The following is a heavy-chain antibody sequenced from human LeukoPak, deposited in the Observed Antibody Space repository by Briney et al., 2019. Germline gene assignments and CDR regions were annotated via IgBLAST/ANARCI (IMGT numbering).Heavy chain of an antibody. Sequence: SETLSLTCTVSGGSISSSSYHWGWIRQPPGKGLEWIGSIYYSGSTYYYPSLKSRVTVSVDTSKNQFSLKLSSVTAADTAVYYCARYSTSSGWFDPWGQGTLVTVSS. D-gene: IGHD6-6*01. V-gene: IGHV4-39*01. J-gene: IGHJ5*02. CDR3: ARYSTSSGWFDP. CDR2: IYYSGST. CDR1: GGSISSSSYH.